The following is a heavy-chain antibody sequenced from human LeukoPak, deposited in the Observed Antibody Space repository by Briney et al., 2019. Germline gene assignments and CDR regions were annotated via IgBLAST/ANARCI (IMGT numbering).Heavy chain of an antibody. J-gene: IGHJ1*01. V-gene: IGHV3-23*01. Sequence: PGGSLRLSCAASGFIFSSYAMSWVRQAPGRGLEWVSAISGSGGSTYYADSVKGRFPFSRDNSKNTLYLQMNSLRAEDTAVYYCAKDSSGWGYFQHWGQGTLVTVSS. CDR3: AKDSSGWGYFQH. CDR1: GFIFSSYA. D-gene: IGHD6-19*01. CDR2: ISGSGGST.